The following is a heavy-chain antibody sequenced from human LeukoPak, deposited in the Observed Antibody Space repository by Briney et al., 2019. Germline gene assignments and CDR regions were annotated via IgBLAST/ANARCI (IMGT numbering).Heavy chain of an antibody. V-gene: IGHV3-23*01. D-gene: IGHD5-18*01. CDR1: GFTFSSYS. CDR2: VSGSGITT. CDR3: AKLPRGYTYGADFAY. J-gene: IGHJ4*02. Sequence: GGSLRLSCAASGFTFSSYSMTWVRQAPGKGLEWVSSVSGSGITTYYADFVKGRFIISRDNPENTLFLQIKNLRAEDTAVYYCAKLPRGYTYGADFAYWGQGILVTVSS.